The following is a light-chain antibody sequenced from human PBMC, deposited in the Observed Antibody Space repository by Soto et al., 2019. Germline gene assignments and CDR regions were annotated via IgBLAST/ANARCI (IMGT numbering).Light chain of an antibody. V-gene: IGLV2-14*01. CDR1: SSDVGGYNY. Sequence: QSVLTQPASVSGSPGQTITISCTGTSSDVGGYNYVSWYQQHPGKVPRLMIYEVSNRPSGLSNRFSGSKSGNTATLAISGVQAEDEADYYCSSYTSSSTGVFGGGTKLTVL. CDR2: EVS. CDR3: SSYTSSSTGV. J-gene: IGLJ3*02.